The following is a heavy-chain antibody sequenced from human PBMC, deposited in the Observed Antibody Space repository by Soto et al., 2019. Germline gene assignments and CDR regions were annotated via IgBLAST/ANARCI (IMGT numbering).Heavy chain of an antibody. CDR3: AKTEFDYGPTYYYYYGMDV. V-gene: IGHV3-23*01. J-gene: IGHJ6*02. CDR2: ISGSGGST. CDR1: GFTISNNY. Sequence: GGSLRLSCAASGFTISNNYMNWVRQAPGKGLEWVSAISGSGGSTYYADSVKGRFTISRDNSKNTLYLQMNSLRAEDTAVYYCAKTEFDYGPTYYYYYGMDVWGQGTTVTVSS. D-gene: IGHD4-17*01.